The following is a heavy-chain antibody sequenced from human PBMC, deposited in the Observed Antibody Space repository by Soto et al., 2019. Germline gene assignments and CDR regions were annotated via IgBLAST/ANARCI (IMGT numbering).Heavy chain of an antibody. Sequence: SETLSLTCAVYGGSFSGYYWSWIRQPPGKGLEWIGEINHSGSTNYNPSLKSRVTISVDTSKNQSSLKLSSVTAADTAVYYCARGQLQFDPWGQGTLVTVSS. J-gene: IGHJ5*02. V-gene: IGHV4-34*01. CDR1: GGSFSGYY. CDR2: INHSGST. CDR3: ARGQLQFDP. D-gene: IGHD6-13*01.